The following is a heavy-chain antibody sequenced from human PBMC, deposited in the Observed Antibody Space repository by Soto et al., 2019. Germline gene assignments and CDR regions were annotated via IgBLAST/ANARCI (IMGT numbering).Heavy chain of an antibody. J-gene: IGHJ6*02. D-gene: IGHD3-10*01. CDR2: IKSKTDGGTT. V-gene: IGHV3-15*01. CDR1: GFTFSNAW. CDR3: TPLGLWFGEFFYYYYGMDV. Sequence: GGSLRLSCAASGFTFSNAWMSWVRQAPGKGLEWVGRIKSKTDGGTTDYAAPVKGRFTISRDDSKNTLYLQMNSLKTEDTAVYYCTPLGLWFGEFFYYYYGMDVWGQGTTVTVSS.